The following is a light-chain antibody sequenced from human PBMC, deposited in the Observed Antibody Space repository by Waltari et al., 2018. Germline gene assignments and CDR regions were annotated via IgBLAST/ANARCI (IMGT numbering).Light chain of an antibody. Sequence: AIRMTQSPSSLPASTGDRVTITCRASQGISSYLAWYQQKPGKAPKLLIYAASTLQSGVPSRFSGSGSGTDFTLTISCLQSEDFATYYCQQYYSYPRITFGPGTKVDIK. V-gene: IGKV1-8*01. J-gene: IGKJ3*01. CDR3: QQYYSYPRIT. CDR1: QGISSY. CDR2: AAS.